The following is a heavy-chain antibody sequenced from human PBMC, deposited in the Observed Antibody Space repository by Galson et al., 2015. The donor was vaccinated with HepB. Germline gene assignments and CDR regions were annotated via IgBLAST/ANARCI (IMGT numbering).Heavy chain of an antibody. D-gene: IGHD2-15*01. J-gene: IGHJ4*02. V-gene: IGHV3-7*03. CDR2: INQDGSEQ. Sequence: SLRLSCAASGFTFSSKWMSWVRQAPGKGLEWVANINQDGSEQFYVDSVKGRFSISRDNAQSALYLQLTSLRAEDTAIYYCARAMGYGNAWAFDYWGQGTLVTVSS. CDR3: ARAMGYGNAWAFDY. CDR1: GFTFSSKW.